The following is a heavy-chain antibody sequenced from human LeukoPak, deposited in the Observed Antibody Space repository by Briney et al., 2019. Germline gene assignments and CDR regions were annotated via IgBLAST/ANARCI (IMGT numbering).Heavy chain of an antibody. J-gene: IGHJ2*01. CDR1: GFTFSSYE. CDR2: VSSSGSTI. CDR3: ARIRIPGWYFDL. D-gene: IGHD2-2*01. V-gene: IGHV3-48*03. Sequence: GGSLRLSCAASGFTFSSYEMNWVRQAPGKGLEWVSYVSSSGSTIYYADSVKGRFTISRDNAKNSLYLQMNSLRAGDTAVYYCARIRIPGWYFDLWGRGTLVTVSS.